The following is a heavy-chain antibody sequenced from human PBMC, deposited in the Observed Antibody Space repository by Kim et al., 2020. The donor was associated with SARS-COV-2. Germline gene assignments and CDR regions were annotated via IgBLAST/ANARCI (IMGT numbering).Heavy chain of an antibody. CDR1: GYTFTGYY. CDR2: INPNSGGT. CDR3: ARGMGGGPRSWFDP. V-gene: IGHV1-2*02. Sequence: ASVKVSCKTSGYTFTGYYLHWVRQAPGQGLEYMGWINPNSGGTNSAQKFQGRVTMTRDTSISTAYMELSSLRSDDTAVYYCARGMGGGPRSWFDPWGQGTLVTVSS. J-gene: IGHJ5*02. D-gene: IGHD2-15*01.